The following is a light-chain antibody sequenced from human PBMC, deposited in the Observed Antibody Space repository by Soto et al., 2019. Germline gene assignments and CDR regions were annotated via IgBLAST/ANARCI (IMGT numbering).Light chain of an antibody. Sequence: QSVLTQPASVSGSPGQSITFFCTGTSSDVGSYDYVSWHQQHPGKAPKLIIYDVNNRPSGVPSRFSGSKSGNTASLIISELQTEDEADYYCCAYSTSGTHVFGTGTKVTV. CDR2: DVN. V-gene: IGLV2-14*03. CDR1: SSDVGSYDY. J-gene: IGLJ1*01. CDR3: CAYSTSGTHV.